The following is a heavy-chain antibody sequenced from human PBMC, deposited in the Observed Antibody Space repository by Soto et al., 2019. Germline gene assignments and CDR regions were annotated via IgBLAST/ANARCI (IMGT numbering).Heavy chain of an antibody. CDR1: GDSISSLY. J-gene: IGHJ4*02. Sequence: QVQLQESGPGLVKPSETLSLTCTVSGDSISSLYWSWIRQPPGKGLEWIGYIYYSGSINYNPSLKSRVTISVDPSKNQFSLRLSSVTAADTAVYYCAKSLWDTSGRKTDYWGQGTLVTVSS. D-gene: IGHD6-19*01. CDR2: IYYSGSI. V-gene: IGHV4-59*01. CDR3: AKSLWDTSGRKTDY.